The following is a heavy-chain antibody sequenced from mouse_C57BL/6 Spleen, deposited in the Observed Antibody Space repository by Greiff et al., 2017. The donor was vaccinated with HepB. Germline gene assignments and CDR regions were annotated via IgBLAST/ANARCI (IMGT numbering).Heavy chain of an antibody. D-gene: IGHD4-1*01. J-gene: IGHJ3*01. CDR2: ISYDGSN. V-gene: IGHV3-6*01. CDR3: ARDSGREFAY. Sequence: EVQLVESGPGLVKPSQSLSLTCSVTGYSITSGYYWNWIRQFPGNKLEWMGYISYDGSNNYNPSLKNRVSITRDTSKNQFFLKLNSVTTEDTATYYCARDSGREFAYWGQGTLVTVSA. CDR1: GYSITSGYY.